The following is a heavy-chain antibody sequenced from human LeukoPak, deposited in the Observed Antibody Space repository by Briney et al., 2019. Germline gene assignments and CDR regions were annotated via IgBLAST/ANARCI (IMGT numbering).Heavy chain of an antibody. CDR3: ARELDCSSTTFYEASYYYYGMDV. J-gene: IGHJ6*02. Sequence: PGRSLRLSCAASGFTVSRYGMHWVRQAPGKGLEWVAVIWYDGSNKYYADSVKGRFTISRDNSENTLYLQMNSLRAENTAVYYCARELDCSSTTFYEASYYYYGMDVWGQGTTVTVSS. D-gene: IGHD2-2*01. V-gene: IGHV3-33*01. CDR1: GFTVSRYG. CDR2: IWYDGSNK.